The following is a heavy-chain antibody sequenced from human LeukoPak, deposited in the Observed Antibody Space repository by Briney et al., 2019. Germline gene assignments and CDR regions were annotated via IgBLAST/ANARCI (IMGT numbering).Heavy chain of an antibody. Sequence: ASVKVSCKASGYTFTSYAMNWVRQAPGQGLEWMGWINTNTGNPTYAQGFTGRFVFSLDTSVSTAYLQISSLKAEDTAVYYCASPSGWGGTYYFDYWGQGTLVTVSS. CDR3: ASPSGWGGTYYFDY. CDR2: INTNTGNP. V-gene: IGHV7-4-1*02. CDR1: GYTFTSYA. J-gene: IGHJ4*02. D-gene: IGHD6-19*01.